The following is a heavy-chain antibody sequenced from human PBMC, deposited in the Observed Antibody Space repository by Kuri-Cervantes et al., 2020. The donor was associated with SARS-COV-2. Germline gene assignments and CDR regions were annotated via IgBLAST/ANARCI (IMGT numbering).Heavy chain of an antibody. CDR2: IGTAGDT. V-gene: IGHV3-13*01. CDR1: GFTFSSYD. D-gene: IGHD3-22*01. J-gene: IGHJ4*02. CDR3: ARHVPPYYDSSGHSDY. Sequence: GGSLRLSCAASGFTFSSYDMHWVRKATGKGLEWVSAIGTAGDTYYPGSVKGRFTISRENAKNSLYLQMNSLRAEDTAVYYCARHVPPYYDSSGHSDYWGQGTLVTVSS.